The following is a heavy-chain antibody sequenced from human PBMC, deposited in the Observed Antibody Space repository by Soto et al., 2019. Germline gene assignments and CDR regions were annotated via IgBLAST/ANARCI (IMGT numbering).Heavy chain of an antibody. CDR3: ARLRGVGGGGDY. CDR1: GYRFTRSW. J-gene: IGHJ4*03. V-gene: IGHV5-10-1*01. Sequence: GESLKISCAASGYRFTRSWITWVGHIPGKGLEWMATIDPTNSNINYNPSFRGHVTLSVDKSASTAYLEWISLRASDTAIYYCARLRGVGGGGDYWGQGTLVTVSS. CDR2: IDPTNSNI. D-gene: IGHD3-10*01.